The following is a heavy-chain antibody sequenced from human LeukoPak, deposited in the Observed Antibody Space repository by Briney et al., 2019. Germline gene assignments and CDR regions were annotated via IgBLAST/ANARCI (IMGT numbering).Heavy chain of an antibody. CDR2: IYYSGST. CDR3: ARDLAVAGTGDY. J-gene: IGHJ4*02. D-gene: IGHD6-19*01. Sequence: SESLSLTCTASGGSISSSSFYWGWVRQPPGKGLEWIGSIYYSGSTYYNPSLKSRVTISVDTSKNQFSLKLSSVTAADTAVYYCARDLAVAGTGDYWGQGTLVTVSS. V-gene: IGHV4-39*07. CDR1: GGSISSSSFY.